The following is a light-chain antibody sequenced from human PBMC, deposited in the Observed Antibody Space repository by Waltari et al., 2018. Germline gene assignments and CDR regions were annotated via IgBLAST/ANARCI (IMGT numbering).Light chain of an antibody. V-gene: IGKV3-11*01. Sequence: EIVLTQSPATLSLSPGERATLSGRAIQSISNYLAWYQQKRGQAPRLLLYDTSNRATGIPARFSGSGSGTEFTLTISSLEPEDFAVYYCHQRSDWGTFGGGTKVEI. CDR2: DTS. J-gene: IGKJ4*01. CDR3: HQRSDWGT. CDR1: QSISNY.